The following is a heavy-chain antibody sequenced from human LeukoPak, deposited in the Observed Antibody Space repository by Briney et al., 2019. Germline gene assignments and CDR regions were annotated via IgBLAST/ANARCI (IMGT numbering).Heavy chain of an antibody. V-gene: IGHV3-48*04. J-gene: IGHJ3*02. Sequence: GGSLRLSCAASGFSFSSYNMNWVRQAPGKGLEWVSYISSSGSTIYYADSVKGRFTISRDNAKNSLYLQMNSLRAEDTAVYYCARAGYCSGGSCYYAFDIWGQGTMVTVSS. CDR1: GFSFSSYN. D-gene: IGHD2-15*01. CDR3: ARAGYCSGGSCYYAFDI. CDR2: ISSSGSTI.